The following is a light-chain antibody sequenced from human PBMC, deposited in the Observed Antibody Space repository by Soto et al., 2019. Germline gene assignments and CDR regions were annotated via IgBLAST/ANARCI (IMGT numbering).Light chain of an antibody. J-gene: IGLJ1*01. Sequence: QSALTQPASVSGSPGQSITISCTGTGSDVGGYKYVSWYQQHPGKAPKLMIYEVSNRPSGVSNRFSGSKSGITASLTISGLQAEDEADYYCSSYTSSSLGVFGTGTKVTVL. CDR1: GSDVGGYKY. V-gene: IGLV2-14*01. CDR3: SSYTSSSLGV. CDR2: EVS.